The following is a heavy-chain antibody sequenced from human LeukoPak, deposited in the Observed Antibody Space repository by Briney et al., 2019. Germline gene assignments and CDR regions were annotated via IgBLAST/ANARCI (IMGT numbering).Heavy chain of an antibody. V-gene: IGHV3-21*01. D-gene: IGHD6-19*01. CDR1: GFTFSSFA. Sequence: PGGSLRLSCAASGFTFSSFAMSWVRQAPGKGLEWVSSISSSSYIYYADSVKGRFTISRDNAKNSLYLQMNSLRAEDTAVYYCARASPLGQWFDYWGQGTLVTVSS. CDR2: ISSSSYI. J-gene: IGHJ4*02. CDR3: ARASPLGQWFDY.